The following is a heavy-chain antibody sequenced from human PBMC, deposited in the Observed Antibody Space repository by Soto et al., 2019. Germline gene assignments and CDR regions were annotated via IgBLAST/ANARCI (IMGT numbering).Heavy chain of an antibody. J-gene: IGHJ3*02. CDR2: ISISSSYI. V-gene: IGHV3-21*01. CDR3: ARDPFLKAFDI. CDR1: GFTFSSYS. D-gene: IGHD3-3*01. Sequence: GGSLRLSCAASGFTFSSYSMNWVRQAPGKGLEWVSSISISSSYIYYADSVKGRFTISRDNAKNSLYLQMNSLRAEDTAVYYCARDPFLKAFDIWGQGTMVTVSS.